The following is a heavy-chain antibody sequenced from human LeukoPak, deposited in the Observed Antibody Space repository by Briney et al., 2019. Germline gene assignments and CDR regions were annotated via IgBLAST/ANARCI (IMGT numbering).Heavy chain of an antibody. V-gene: IGHV4-59*01. CDR1: GGSISSYY. D-gene: IGHD4-23*01. CDR3: AGAGGNRNYYYYMDV. CDR2: IYYSGST. J-gene: IGHJ6*03. Sequence: SETLSLTCTVSGGSISSYYWSWIRQPPGKGLEWIGYIYYSGSTNYNPSLKSRVTISVDTSKNQFSLKLSSVTAADTAVYYCAGAGGNRNYYYYMDVWGKGTTVTVSS.